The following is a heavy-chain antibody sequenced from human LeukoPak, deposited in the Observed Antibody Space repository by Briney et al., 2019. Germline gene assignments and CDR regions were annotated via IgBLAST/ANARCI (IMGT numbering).Heavy chain of an antibody. D-gene: IGHD6-19*01. J-gene: IGHJ5*02. Sequence: PSETLSLTCTVSGGSISSHYWSWIRQPPGKGLEWIGYIYYSGSTNYNPSLKSRVTISVDTSKNQFSLKLSSVTAADTAVYYCARGGYSSGWYRENWFDPWGQGTLVTVSS. CDR3: ARGGYSSGWYRENWFDP. CDR2: IYYSGST. CDR1: GGSISSHY. V-gene: IGHV4-59*11.